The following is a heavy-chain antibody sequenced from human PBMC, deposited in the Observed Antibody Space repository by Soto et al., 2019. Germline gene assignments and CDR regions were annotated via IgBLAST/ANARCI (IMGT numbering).Heavy chain of an antibody. D-gene: IGHD3-22*01. J-gene: IGHJ4*02. Sequence: GGSLRLSCAASGFTFSSYAVSWVRQAPGKGPEWISSISGSVSTIYYADSVKGRFTISRDNSKNTLYLQMSSLRAEDTAVYYCAKVLYYYDSSGYYYFDYWGQGTLVTVSS. CDR3: AKVLYYYDSSGYYYFDY. V-gene: IGHV3-23*01. CDR1: GFTFSSYA. CDR2: ISGSVSTI.